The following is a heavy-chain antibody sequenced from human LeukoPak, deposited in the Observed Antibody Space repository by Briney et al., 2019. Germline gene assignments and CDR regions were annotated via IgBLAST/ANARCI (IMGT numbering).Heavy chain of an antibody. J-gene: IGHJ4*02. Sequence: ASVKVSCKASGYTFTSCYMHWVRQAPGQGLEWMGIINPSGGSTSYAQKFQGRVTMTRDTSTSTVYMELSSLRSEDTAVYYCARSPLSIAARPPFDYWGQGTLVTVSS. D-gene: IGHD6-6*01. CDR2: INPSGGST. CDR3: ARSPLSIAARPPFDY. CDR1: GYTFTSCY. V-gene: IGHV1-46*01.